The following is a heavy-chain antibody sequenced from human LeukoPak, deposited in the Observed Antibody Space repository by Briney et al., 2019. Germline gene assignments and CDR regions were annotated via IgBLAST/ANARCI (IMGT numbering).Heavy chain of an antibody. D-gene: IGHD5-12*01. CDR2: IWYDGSNK. Sequence: GGSLRLSCAASGFSFSSYGMHWVRQAPGKGLEWVAVIWYDGSNKYYADSVKGRFTISRDNSKNTLYLQMNSLRAEDTAVYYCAREAIVAMIRGAFDIWGQGTMVTVSS. CDR1: GFSFSSYG. J-gene: IGHJ3*02. V-gene: IGHV3-33*01. CDR3: AREAIVAMIRGAFDI.